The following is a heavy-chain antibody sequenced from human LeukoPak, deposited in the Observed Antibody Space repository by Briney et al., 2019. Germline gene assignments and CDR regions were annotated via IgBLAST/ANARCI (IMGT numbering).Heavy chain of an antibody. V-gene: IGHV3-21*01. CDR2: ISSSSSYI. J-gene: IGHJ2*01. D-gene: IGHD3-22*01. Sequence: GGSLRLSCAASGFTFNMYSMNWVRQAPGKGLEWVSSISSSSSYIYYADSVKGRFTISRDNAKNPLYLQMNSLRAEDTAVYYCARDVYDTTGYVYWYFDLWGRGTLVTVSS. CDR3: ARDVYDTTGYVYWYFDL. CDR1: GFTFNMYS.